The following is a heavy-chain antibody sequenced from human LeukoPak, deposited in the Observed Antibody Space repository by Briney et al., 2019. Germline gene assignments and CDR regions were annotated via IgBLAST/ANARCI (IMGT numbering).Heavy chain of an antibody. CDR1: GFTFSSYG. J-gene: IGHJ4*02. D-gene: IGHD3-9*01. CDR2: IWYDGSNK. CDR3: AKGYDILAAYALGFDY. V-gene: IGHV3-33*06. Sequence: GGSLRLSCAASGFTFSSYGMHWVRQAPGKGLEWVAVIWYDGSNKYYADSVKGRFTISRDNSKSTLYLQMNSLRAEDTAVYYCAKGYDILAAYALGFDYWGQGTLVTVSS.